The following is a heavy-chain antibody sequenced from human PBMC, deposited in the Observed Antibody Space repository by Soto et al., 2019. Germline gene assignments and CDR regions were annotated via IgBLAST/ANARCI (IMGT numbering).Heavy chain of an antibody. V-gene: IGHV4-34*01. Sequence: QVQLQQWGAGLLKPSETLSLTCAVYGGSFSGYYWSWIRQPPGKGLEWIGEINHSGSTNYNPSLKSRVTISVDTSKNQFSLKLNSVTAADTAIYYCARPMTTVTNDAFDIWGQGTMVTASS. CDR1: GGSFSGYY. CDR2: INHSGST. CDR3: ARPMTTVTNDAFDI. J-gene: IGHJ3*02. D-gene: IGHD4-17*01.